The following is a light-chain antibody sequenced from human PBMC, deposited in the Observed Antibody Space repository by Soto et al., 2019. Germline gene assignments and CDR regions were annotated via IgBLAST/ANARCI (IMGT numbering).Light chain of an antibody. CDR3: SSYTSSITLV. J-gene: IGLJ1*01. CDR2: EVS. Sequence: QSALTQPASVSGSPGQSITISCTGTSSDVGGYNYVSWYQQHPGTAPKLMIYEVSNRPSGVSNRFSGSKSGNTASLTISGLQAEDEADYYCSSYTSSITLVFGTGTKVTVL. CDR1: SSDVGGYNY. V-gene: IGLV2-14*01.